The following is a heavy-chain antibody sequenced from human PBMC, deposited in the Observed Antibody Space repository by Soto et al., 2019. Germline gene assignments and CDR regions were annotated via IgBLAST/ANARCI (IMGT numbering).Heavy chain of an antibody. J-gene: IGHJ4*02. V-gene: IGHV3-33*01. CDR3: ARDGPYDFWSGYSSYYFDY. CDR1: GFTFSSYG. CDR2: IWYDGSNK. D-gene: IGHD3-3*01. Sequence: GGSLRLSCAASGFTFSSYGMHWVRQAPGKGLEWVAVIWYDGSNKYYADSVKGRFTISRDNSKNTLYLQMNSLRVEDTAVYYCARDGPYDFWSGYSSYYFDYWGQGTLVTVSS.